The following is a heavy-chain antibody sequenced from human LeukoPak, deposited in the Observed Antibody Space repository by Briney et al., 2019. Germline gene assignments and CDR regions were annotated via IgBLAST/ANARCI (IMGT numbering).Heavy chain of an antibody. J-gene: IGHJ5*02. V-gene: IGHV4-31*03. CDR2: IYYSGST. CDR3: ARDRDYYDSSGSTWFDP. CDR1: GGSISSGGYY. Sequence: SETLSLTCTVSGGSISSGGYYWSWIRQHPGKGLEWIVYIYYSGSTYYNPSLKSRVTISVDTSKNQFSLKLSSVTAADTAVYYCARDRDYYDSSGSTWFDPWGQGTLVTVSS. D-gene: IGHD3-22*01.